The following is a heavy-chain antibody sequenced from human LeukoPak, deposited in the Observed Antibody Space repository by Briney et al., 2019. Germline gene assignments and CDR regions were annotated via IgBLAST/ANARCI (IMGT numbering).Heavy chain of an antibody. CDR1: GASISSDY. CDR2: IYSSETT. V-gene: IGHV4-4*09. Sequence: SETLSLTCSVSGASISSDYWSWIRQPPRKGLEWIGNIYSSETTKYNPSHRSRATISGDTSKNQFSLKLSSVTAADTAVYYCARHFPYCGGDCPYYYMDVWGKGTTVTVSS. CDR3: ARHFPYCGGDCPYYYMDV. D-gene: IGHD2-21*02. J-gene: IGHJ6*03.